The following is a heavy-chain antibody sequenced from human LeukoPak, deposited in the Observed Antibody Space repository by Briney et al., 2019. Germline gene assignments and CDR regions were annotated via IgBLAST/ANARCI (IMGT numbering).Heavy chain of an antibody. D-gene: IGHD6-19*01. CDR2: IYTSGST. CDR3: ARGNPSLYSSGWYPFDY. V-gene: IGHV4-61*02. Sequence: PSETLSLTCTVSGGSISSGSYYWSWIRQPAGKGLEWIGRIYTSGSTNYNPSLKSRVTISVDTSKNQSSLKLSSVAAADTALYYCARGNPSLYSSGWYPFDYWGQGTLATVSS. J-gene: IGHJ4*02. CDR1: GGSISSGSYY.